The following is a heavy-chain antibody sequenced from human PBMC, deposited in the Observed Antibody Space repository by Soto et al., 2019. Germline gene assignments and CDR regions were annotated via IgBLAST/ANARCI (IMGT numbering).Heavy chain of an antibody. V-gene: IGHV4-30-2*01. J-gene: IGHJ4*02. CDR1: GGSISSGGYS. CDR2: IYHSGST. D-gene: IGHD3-10*01. Sequence: QLQLQESGSGLVKPSQTLSLTCAVSGGSISSGGYSWSWIRQPPGKGLEWIGYIYHSGSTYYNPSLKSRVTISVDRSKNQFSPKLSSVTAADTAVYYCARAPYYYGSGSYSYYFDYWGQGTLVTVSS. CDR3: ARAPYYYGSGSYSYYFDY.